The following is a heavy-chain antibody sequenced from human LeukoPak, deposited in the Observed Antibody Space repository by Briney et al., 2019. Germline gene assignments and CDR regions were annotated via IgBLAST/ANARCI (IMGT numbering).Heavy chain of an antibody. D-gene: IGHD1-7*01. CDR1: GGSISSYY. V-gene: IGHV4-39*07. J-gene: IGHJ3*02. CDR3: ARTGFWNSPQFDAFDI. CDR2: IYYSGST. Sequence: SETLSLTCTVSGGSISSYYWGWIRQPPGKGLEWIGTIYYSGSTYYNPSLKSRVTISVDTSKNQFSLNLSSVTAADTAVYYCARTGFWNSPQFDAFDIWGQGTMVTVSS.